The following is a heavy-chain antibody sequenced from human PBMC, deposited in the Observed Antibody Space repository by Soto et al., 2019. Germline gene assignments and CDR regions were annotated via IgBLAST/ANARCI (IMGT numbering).Heavy chain of an antibody. Sequence: QVQLVESGGGVVQPGRSLRLSCAASGFTFSSYAMHWVRQAPGKGLEWVAVISYDGSNKYYADSVKGRFTISRDNSKNTLYLQMNSLRAEDTAVYYCARVVSRLEWLSYFDYWGQGTLVTVSS. D-gene: IGHD3-3*01. CDR3: ARVVSRLEWLSYFDY. V-gene: IGHV3-30-3*01. CDR1: GFTFSSYA. CDR2: ISYDGSNK. J-gene: IGHJ4*02.